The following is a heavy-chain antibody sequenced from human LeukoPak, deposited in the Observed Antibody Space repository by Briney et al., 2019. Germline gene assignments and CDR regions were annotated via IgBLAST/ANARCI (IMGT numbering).Heavy chain of an antibody. Sequence: SETLSLTCTVSGGSISSYYWSWIRQPAGKGLEWIGRIYTSGGTNYNPSLKSRVTMSVDTSKNQFSLKLSSVTAADTAVYYCARVFSRDYVDYYYYYMDVWGKGTTVTVSS. V-gene: IGHV4-4*07. D-gene: IGHD4-17*01. J-gene: IGHJ6*03. CDR1: GGSISSYY. CDR2: IYTSGGT. CDR3: ARVFSRDYVDYYYYYMDV.